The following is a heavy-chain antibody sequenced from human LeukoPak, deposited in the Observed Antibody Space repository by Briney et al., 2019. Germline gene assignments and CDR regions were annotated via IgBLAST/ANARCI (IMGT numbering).Heavy chain of an antibody. J-gene: IGHJ3*02. V-gene: IGHV3-23*01. CDR2: ISGTDTNT. Sequence: PGGSLRLSCAASGFTFSNYAMYWVRQAPGKGLEWVSAISGTDTNTYYADSVKGRFTISRDNSKNTLYLQMNSLRAEDTAVYYCARGGFDGFDIWGLGTMVTVSS. CDR1: GFTFSNYA. CDR3: ARGGFDGFDI.